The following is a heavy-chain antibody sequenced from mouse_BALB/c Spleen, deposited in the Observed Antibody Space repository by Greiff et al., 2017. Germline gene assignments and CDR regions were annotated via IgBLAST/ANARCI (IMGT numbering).Heavy chain of an antibody. V-gene: IGHV14-3*02. D-gene: IGHD1-2*01. CDR3: ASTTAYAMDY. Sequence: EVQLQQSGAELVKPGASVKLSCTASGFNIKDTYMHWVKQRPEQGLEWIGRIDPANGNTKYDPKFQGKATITADTSSNTAYLQLSSLTSEDSAVYYCASTTAYAMDYWGQGTSGTVSS. CDR2: IDPANGNT. J-gene: IGHJ4*01. CDR1: GFNIKDTY.